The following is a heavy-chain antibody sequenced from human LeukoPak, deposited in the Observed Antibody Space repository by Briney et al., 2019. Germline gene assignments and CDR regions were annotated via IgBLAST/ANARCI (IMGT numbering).Heavy chain of an antibody. CDR3: ARDPWSGTYSGGEDI. Sequence: PGGSLRLSCTTSGFTFNTHGMHWVRQAPGKGTEWVAVIWSDGSNRYYADSVKGRFTISRDNSRNMLYLQMNSLRAEDTAVYYCARDPWSGTYSGGEDIWGQGTTVTVSS. J-gene: IGHJ3*02. D-gene: IGHD3-16*01. CDR2: IWSDGSNR. CDR1: GFTFNTHG. V-gene: IGHV3-33*01.